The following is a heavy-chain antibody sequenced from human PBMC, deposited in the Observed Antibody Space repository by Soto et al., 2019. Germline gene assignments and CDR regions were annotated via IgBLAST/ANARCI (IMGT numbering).Heavy chain of an antibody. V-gene: IGHV4-39*01. CDR3: ARHPSDFWFDP. Sequence: PSETLSLTCSVSGGSISSSSYFWGWIRQPPGKGLKWIGGIYYSGSTYYNRSLRSRVTVSVDTSKIQFSLKLSSVTAADTAVYYCARHPSDFWFDPWGQGTLVTVS. J-gene: IGHJ5*02. D-gene: IGHD2-21*02. CDR1: GGSISSSSYF. CDR2: IYYSGST.